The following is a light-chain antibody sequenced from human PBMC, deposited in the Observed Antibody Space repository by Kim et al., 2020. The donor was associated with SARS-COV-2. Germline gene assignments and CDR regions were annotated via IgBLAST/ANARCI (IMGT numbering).Light chain of an antibody. CDR2: RDT. Sequence: VTLGQAARITGGADNIENKNVFWYQQKPGQAPVLVMYRDTRRPAGIPDRFSGSNSGNTATLTISRVQAGDAADYYCQVWDRTTAVFGGGTNLTVL. J-gene: IGLJ3*02. CDR3: QVWDRTTAV. V-gene: IGLV3-9*01. CDR1: NIENKN.